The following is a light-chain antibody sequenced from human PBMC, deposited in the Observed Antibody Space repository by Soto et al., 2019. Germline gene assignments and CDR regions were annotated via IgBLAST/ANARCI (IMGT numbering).Light chain of an antibody. CDR1: SSNIGAGYE. CDR2: ENN. Sequence: QSVLTQPPSVSEAPGQRVTISCTGSSSNIGAGYEAHWYQQVPGTAPKLLIYENNNRPSGVPDRFSGSKSGTSAYLAITGLQAEDEAEYYCPSYDSSLSGYVFGTGTKVTVL. J-gene: IGLJ1*01. V-gene: IGLV1-40*01. CDR3: PSYDSSLSGYV.